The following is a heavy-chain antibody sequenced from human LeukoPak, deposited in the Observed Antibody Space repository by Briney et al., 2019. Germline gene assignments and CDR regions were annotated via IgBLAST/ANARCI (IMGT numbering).Heavy chain of an antibody. J-gene: IGHJ4*02. D-gene: IGHD1-26*01. V-gene: IGHV1-2*02. CDR3: ARDPSRLYSGSYLG. Sequence: GASVKLSCKASGYTFTGYYMHWVRQAAGQGLEWMGWINPNSGGTNYAQKFQGRVTMTKDTSISTAYMELSRLRSDDTAVYYCARDPSRLYSGSYLGGGQGTLVTVS. CDR1: GYTFTGYY. CDR2: INPNSGGT.